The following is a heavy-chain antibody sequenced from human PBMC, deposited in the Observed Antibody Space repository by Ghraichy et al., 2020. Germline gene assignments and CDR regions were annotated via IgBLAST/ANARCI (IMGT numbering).Heavy chain of an antibody. CDR3: ARASNVLRFLEWLSDYYYYGMDV. V-gene: IGHV3-7*01. Sequence: LSLTCAASGFTFSSYWMSWVRQAPGKGLEWVANIKQDGSEKYYVDSVKGRFTISRDNAKNSLYLQMNSLRAEDTAVYYSARASNVLRFLEWLSDYYYYGMDVWGQGTTVTVSS. CDR2: IKQDGSEK. CDR1: GFTFSSYW. D-gene: IGHD3-3*01. J-gene: IGHJ6*02.